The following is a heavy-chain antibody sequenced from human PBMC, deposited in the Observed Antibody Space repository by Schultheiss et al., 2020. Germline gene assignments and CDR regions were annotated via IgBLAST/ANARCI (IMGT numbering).Heavy chain of an antibody. D-gene: IGHD6-25*01. CDR1: GGSFSGYY. V-gene: IGHV4-34*01. CDR2: INHSGST. Sequence: SQPLSLTCAVYGGSFSGYYWSWIRQPPGKGLEWIGEINHSGSTNYNPSLKSRVTISVDTSKNQFSLKLSSVTAADTAVYYCARVAATGAFDYWGQGTLVTVSS. CDR3: ARVAATGAFDY. J-gene: IGHJ4*02.